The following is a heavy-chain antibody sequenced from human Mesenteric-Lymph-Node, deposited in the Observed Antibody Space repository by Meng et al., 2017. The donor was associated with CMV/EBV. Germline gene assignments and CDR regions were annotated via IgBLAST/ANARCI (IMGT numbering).Heavy chain of an antibody. V-gene: IGHV7-4-1*02. Sequence: KVSFKASGYTFTIYAVTWVRQAPGQGLEWMGWINTKTGAPTYAQGFTGRFVFSLDTSVTTAYLQITSLKAEDTAVYYCARSSGYSEYWGQGTLVTVSS. CDR2: INTKTGAP. CDR3: ARSSGYSEY. CDR1: GYTFTIYA. D-gene: IGHD3-22*01. J-gene: IGHJ4*02.